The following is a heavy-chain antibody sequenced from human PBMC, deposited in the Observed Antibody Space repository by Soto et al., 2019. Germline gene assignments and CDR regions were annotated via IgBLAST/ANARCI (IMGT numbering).Heavy chain of an antibody. CDR1: GDSISSGVSC. V-gene: IGHV4-31*03. J-gene: IGHJ4*02. CDR2: IYYRGNT. CDR3: ARGVVYNWYFHHFDF. Sequence: QVQLQESGPGLVKPSQTLSLTCTVSGDSISSGVSCWGWVRQFPGKGLEWIGYIYYRGNTYYNHPTKNRVTISVDRSKSQFSLKVTSMTAADTAVYFCARGVVYNWYFHHFDFWCQGMLVTLSS. D-gene: IGHD1-1*01.